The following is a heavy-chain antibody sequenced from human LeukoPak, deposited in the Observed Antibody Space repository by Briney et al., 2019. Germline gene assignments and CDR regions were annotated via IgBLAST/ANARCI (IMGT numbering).Heavy chain of an antibody. V-gene: IGHV4-34*01. CDR3: ARQTIDYDSSGYYYHDAFDI. CDR2: INHSGST. Sequence: PSETLSLTCAVYGGSFSGYYWSWIRQPPGKGLEWIGEINHSGSTNYNPSLKSRVTISVDTSKNQFSLKLSSVTAADTAVYYCARQTIDYDSSGYYYHDAFDIWGQGTMVTVSS. CDR1: GGSFSGYY. D-gene: IGHD3-22*01. J-gene: IGHJ3*02.